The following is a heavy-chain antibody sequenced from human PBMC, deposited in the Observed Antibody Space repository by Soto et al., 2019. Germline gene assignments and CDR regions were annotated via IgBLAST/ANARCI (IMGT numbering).Heavy chain of an antibody. CDR2: ISPYNGNT. J-gene: IGHJ4*02. CDR1: GYTFTSYG. CDR3: ARGLWVRDVNY. V-gene: IGHV1-18*01. D-gene: IGHD3-16*01. Sequence: ASVKVSCKASGYTFTSYGISWVRQAPGQGLEWMGWISPYNGNTNYAQKLQGRVTMTTDTSTSTAYMELSSLRSEDTAVYYCARGLWVRDVNYWGQGTLVTVSS.